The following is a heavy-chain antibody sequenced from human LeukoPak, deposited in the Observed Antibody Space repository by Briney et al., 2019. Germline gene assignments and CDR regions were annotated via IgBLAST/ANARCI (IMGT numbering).Heavy chain of an antibody. CDR1: GLTFRSYA. V-gene: IGHV3-23*01. J-gene: IGHJ3*02. CDR2: ISGSGGST. D-gene: IGHD2-8*01. CDR3: TKDAWSRNGIYDPFDI. Sequence: GGSLRLSCVASGLTFRSYAMSWVRQAPGKGLEWVSVISGSGGSTDYADSVKGRFTISRDNSKNTLSLQMNSLRLEDTAVYYCTKDAWSRNGIYDPFDIWGQGTMVTVSS.